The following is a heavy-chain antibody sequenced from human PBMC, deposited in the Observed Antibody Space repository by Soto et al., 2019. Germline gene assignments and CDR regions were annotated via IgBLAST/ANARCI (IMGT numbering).Heavy chain of an antibody. V-gene: IGHV1-18*01. Sequence: ASVKVSCKASGFTFSNYGLNWVRQAPGQGLEWMGWISANNGHTNYAQNLQGRVSMTTDTSTSTAYMELRGLRFDDTAVYYCARDIESVTAKHFFYYYAMDVWGQGTTVTVSS. CDR3: ARDIESVTAKHFFYYYAMDV. CDR1: GFTFSNYG. D-gene: IGHD2-8*01. CDR2: ISANNGHT. J-gene: IGHJ6*02.